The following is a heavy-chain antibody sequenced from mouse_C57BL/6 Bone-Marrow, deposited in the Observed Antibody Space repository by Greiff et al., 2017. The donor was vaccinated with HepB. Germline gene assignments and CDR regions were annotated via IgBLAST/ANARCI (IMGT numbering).Heavy chain of an antibody. J-gene: IGHJ1*03. CDR3: ARDNYYDYDWYFDV. CDR1: GFTFSDFY. V-gene: IGHV7-1*01. D-gene: IGHD2-4*01. CDR2: SRNKANDYTT. Sequence: EVKVVESGGGLVQSGRSLRLSCATSGFTFSDFYMEWVRQAPGKGLEWIAASRNKANDYTTEYSASVKGRFIVSRDNSQSILYLQMNALSAEDTAIYYCARDNYYDYDWYFDVWGTGTTVTVSS.